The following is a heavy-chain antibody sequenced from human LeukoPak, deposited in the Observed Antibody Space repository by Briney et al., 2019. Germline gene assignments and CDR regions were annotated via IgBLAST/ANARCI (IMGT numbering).Heavy chain of an antibody. V-gene: IGHV4-61*02. J-gene: IGHJ4*02. CDR1: GGSISSGSYY. CDR3: ATSSSSGWYGVDY. D-gene: IGHD6-19*01. CDR2: IYTSGST. Sequence: PSQTLSLTCTVSGGSISSGSYYWSWIRQPAGKGLEWIGRIYTSGSTNYNPSLKSRVTISVDTSKNQFSLKLSSVTAAGTAVYYCATSSSSGWYGVDYWGQGTLVTVSS.